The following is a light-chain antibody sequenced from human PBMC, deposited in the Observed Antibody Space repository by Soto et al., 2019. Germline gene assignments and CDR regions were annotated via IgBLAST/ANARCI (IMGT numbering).Light chain of an antibody. V-gene: IGKV3-11*01. J-gene: IGKJ4*01. CDR1: QSVSSY. Sequence: EIVLTQSPATLSLSPGETATLSCRANQSVSSYLEWSQQKPGQAPRLLIYDAFNSATGIPARFSGSGSGTDCTLTISSLEPEVFAVYSWQQRSNWPPALTFGGGTKVEIQ. CDR2: DAF. CDR3: QQRSNWPPALT.